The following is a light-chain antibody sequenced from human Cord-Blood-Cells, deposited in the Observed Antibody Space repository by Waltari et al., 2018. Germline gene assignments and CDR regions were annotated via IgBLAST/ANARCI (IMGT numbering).Light chain of an antibody. CDR3: QQYNNWPRT. CDR2: GAS. J-gene: IGKJ2*01. CDR1: QSVSSN. V-gene: IGKV3-15*01. Sequence: EIVMTQSPATLSVSPGERATLSCRASQSVSSNLAWYQQKHGQAPRLLIYGASTRATGIPARFSGSESGTEFTLTISSLQSEDFAVYYCQQYNNWPRTFGQGTKLEIK.